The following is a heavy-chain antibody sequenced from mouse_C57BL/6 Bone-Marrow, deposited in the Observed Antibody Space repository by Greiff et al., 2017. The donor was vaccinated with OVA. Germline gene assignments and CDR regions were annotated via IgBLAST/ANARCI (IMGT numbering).Heavy chain of an antibody. J-gene: IGHJ2*01. CDR3: AGTGLYYFDY. CDR1: GYTFTSYW. V-gene: IGHV1-55*01. CDR2: IYPGSGST. Sequence: VQLQQPGAELVKPGASVKMSCKASGYTFTSYWITWVKQRPGQGLEWIGDIYPGSGSTNYNETFKSKATLTVDTSSSTDYMQLSSLTSEDSAVYYGAGTGLYYFDYWGQGTTLTVSS. D-gene: IGHD2-14*01.